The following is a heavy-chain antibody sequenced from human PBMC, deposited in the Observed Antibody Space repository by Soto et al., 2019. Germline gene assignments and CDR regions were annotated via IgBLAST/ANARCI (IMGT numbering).Heavy chain of an antibody. J-gene: IGHJ2*01. CDR3: ARSRMLGGVGATTVEIWYFEL. V-gene: IGHV4-39*01. D-gene: IGHD1-26*01. CDR1: GGSISSSSYY. CDR2: IYYSGST. Sequence: SETLSLTCTVSGGSISSSSYYWGWIRQPPGKGLEWIGSIYYSGSTYYNPSLKSRVTISVDTSKNQFSLKLSSVTAADTAVYYCARSRMLGGVGATTVEIWYFELWGRGTLVT.